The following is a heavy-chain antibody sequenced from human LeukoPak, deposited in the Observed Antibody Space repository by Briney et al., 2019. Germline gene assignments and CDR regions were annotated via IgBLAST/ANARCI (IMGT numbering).Heavy chain of an antibody. CDR2: ISYDGSNK. J-gene: IGHJ4*02. Sequence: GRSLRLSCAASGFTFSSYGMHWVRQAPGKGPEWVAVISYDGSNKYYADSVKGRFTISRDNSKNTLYLQMNSLRAEDTAVYYCARDLYRIVVVPHYFDYWGQGTLVTVSS. CDR3: ARDLYRIVVVPHYFDY. CDR1: GFTFSSYG. D-gene: IGHD3-22*01. V-gene: IGHV3-30*03.